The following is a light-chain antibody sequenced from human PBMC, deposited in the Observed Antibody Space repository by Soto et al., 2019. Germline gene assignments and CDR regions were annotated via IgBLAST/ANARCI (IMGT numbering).Light chain of an antibody. J-gene: IGKJ1*01. CDR3: QQSHSYPCT. V-gene: IGKV1-5*01. Sequence: DIQMTQSPSTLSASLGDSVTITCRASQSIDSWLAWYQQKPGKAPKVLIHGASSLESGVTSRFSGRGAGTEFTLTISSLQPDDFATYCCQQSHSYPCTFGQGTKVAIK. CDR2: GAS. CDR1: QSIDSW.